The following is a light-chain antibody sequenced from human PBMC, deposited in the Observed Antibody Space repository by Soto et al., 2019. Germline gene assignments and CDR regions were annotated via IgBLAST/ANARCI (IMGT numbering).Light chain of an antibody. CDR2: LGS. V-gene: IGKV2-28*01. CDR3: MQALQTPVT. J-gene: IGKJ2*01. Sequence: DIVMTQSPLSLPVTPGEPASISCRSSQSLLPGNGYNYLDWYLQKPGQSPQLLIYLGSNRASGVPDRFSGSGSGTDFTLKISRVEAEDVGVYYCMQALQTPVTFGRGTKLEIK. CDR1: QSLLPGNGYNY.